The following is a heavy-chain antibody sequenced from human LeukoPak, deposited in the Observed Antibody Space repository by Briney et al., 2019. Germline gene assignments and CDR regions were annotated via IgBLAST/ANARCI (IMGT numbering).Heavy chain of an antibody. CDR3: ARGKRLRQQLYWFDP. J-gene: IGHJ5*02. CDR2: MNPNSGNT. CDR1: GYTFTSYD. D-gene: IGHD6-13*01. Sequence: GASVKVSCKASGYTFTSYDINWVRQAPGQGLEWMGWMNPNSGNTGYAQKFQGRVTMTRNTSISTAYMELSSLRSEDTAVYYCARGKRLRQQLYWFDPWGQGTLVTVSS. V-gene: IGHV1-8*01.